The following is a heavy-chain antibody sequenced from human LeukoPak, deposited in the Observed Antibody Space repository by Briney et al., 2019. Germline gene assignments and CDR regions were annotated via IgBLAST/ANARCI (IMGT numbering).Heavy chain of an antibody. Sequence: GGSLRLSCAASGFTFSGSAMHWVRQASGKGLEWVGRIRSKANSYATAYAASVKGRFTISRDDSKNTAYLQMNSLKTEDTAVYYCTRPQYYYDSSGYWVDCWGQGTLVTVSS. J-gene: IGHJ4*02. CDR3: TRPQYYYDSSGYWVDC. D-gene: IGHD3-22*01. CDR2: IRSKANSYAT. V-gene: IGHV3-73*01. CDR1: GFTFSGSA.